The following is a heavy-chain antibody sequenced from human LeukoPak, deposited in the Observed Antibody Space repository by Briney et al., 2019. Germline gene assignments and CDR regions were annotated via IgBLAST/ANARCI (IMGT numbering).Heavy chain of an antibody. D-gene: IGHD2-15*01. CDR3: ARGVGSAFDI. V-gene: IGHV1-46*01. CDR1: GYTFTSYY. J-gene: IGHJ3*02. Sequence: ASVTVSCKASGYTFTSYYMHWVRQAPGQGLEWMGIINPSGGSTSYAQKFQGRVTMTTDTSMSTAYMELRSLRSDDTAVYYCARGVGSAFDIWGQGTLVSVSS. CDR2: INPSGGST.